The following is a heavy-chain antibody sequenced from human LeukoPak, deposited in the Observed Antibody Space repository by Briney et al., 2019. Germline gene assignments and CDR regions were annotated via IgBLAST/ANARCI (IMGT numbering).Heavy chain of an antibody. Sequence: KPSETLSLTCTVSGDSIRSYYWSWIRQPPGKGLEWIGYIYSSGSTDCNPSLKSRVTISVDTSKRQFSLKLSAVTAADTAVYYCARASQVNYFENWVQGPLATFPS. CDR2: IYSSGST. V-gene: IGHV4-59*12. CDR3: ARASQVNYFEN. J-gene: IGHJ4*02. CDR1: GDSIRSYY.